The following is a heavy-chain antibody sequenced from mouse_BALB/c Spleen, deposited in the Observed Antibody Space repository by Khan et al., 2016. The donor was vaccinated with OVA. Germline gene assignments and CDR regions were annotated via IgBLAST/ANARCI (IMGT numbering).Heavy chain of an antibody. D-gene: IGHD3-1*01. Sequence: QVQLQQSGAELVRPGTSVKMSCKAAGYTFTNYWIGWVKQRPGHGLEWIGDIYPGGGYTNYNEKFKGKATLTADTSSRTAYMQLSSLTSGDSVIYYCARRGAARATCDYFDYWGQGTTLTVSA. CDR2: IYPGGGYT. V-gene: IGHV1-63*02. CDR1: GYTFTNYW. J-gene: IGHJ2*01. CDR3: ARRGAARATCDYFDY.